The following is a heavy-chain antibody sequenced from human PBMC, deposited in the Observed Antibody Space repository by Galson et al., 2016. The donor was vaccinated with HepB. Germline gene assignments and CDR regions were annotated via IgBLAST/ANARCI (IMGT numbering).Heavy chain of an antibody. CDR2: ISPYYGNT. V-gene: IGHV1-18*04. CDR1: GYTLNNFG. CDR3: ARDTPKYCGNSSCPMYYYYYGLDV. D-gene: IGHD2-2*01. Sequence: SVKVSCKAYGYTLNNFGISWVRQAPGQGLEWMGWISPYYGNTNYAQKVQGRVTMTTDTSTNTAYMELRSLTSDDTAVYYCARDTPKYCGNSSCPMYYYYYGLDVWGQGTTVSVSS. J-gene: IGHJ6*02.